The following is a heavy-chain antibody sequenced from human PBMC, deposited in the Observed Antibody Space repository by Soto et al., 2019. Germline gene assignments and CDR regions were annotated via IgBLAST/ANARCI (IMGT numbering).Heavy chain of an antibody. Sequence: GGSLRLSCAASGFTFSSYWMSWVRQAPGKGLEWVANIKQDGSEKYYVDSVKGRFTISRDNAKNSLYLQMNSLRAEDTAVYYCAREVTTVVTPPGYFQHWGQGTLVTVSS. J-gene: IGHJ1*01. CDR2: IKQDGSEK. V-gene: IGHV3-7*01. CDR3: AREVTTVVTPPGYFQH. D-gene: IGHD4-17*01. CDR1: GFTFSSYW.